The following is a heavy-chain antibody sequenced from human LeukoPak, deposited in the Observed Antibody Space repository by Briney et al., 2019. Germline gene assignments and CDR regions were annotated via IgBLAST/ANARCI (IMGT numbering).Heavy chain of an antibody. CDR3: ARYGNGFDY. V-gene: IGHV3-48*02. J-gene: IGHJ4*02. Sequence: GGSLRLSCAASGFTLSSYSMNWVRQAPGKGLEWVSYISRGSSTIYYADPVKGRFTVSRDNAKNSLYLQMNSLRDEDTAVYYCARYGNGFDYWGQGTLVTVSS. CDR1: GFTLSSYS. CDR2: ISRGSSTI. D-gene: IGHD1-1*01.